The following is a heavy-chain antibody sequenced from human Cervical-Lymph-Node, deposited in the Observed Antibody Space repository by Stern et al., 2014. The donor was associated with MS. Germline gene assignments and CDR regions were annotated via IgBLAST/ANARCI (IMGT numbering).Heavy chain of an antibody. V-gene: IGHV3-23*04. Sequence: EVQLEESGGSLVQPGGSLRLSCAASGFTFSSYAMSWVRQAPGKGLEWVSAISGSGDSTYYADSVKGRFTLSRDNSKNTPYLQMNSLRADDTAVYYCAKEGILVASFDYWGQGTLVTVSS. CDR2: ISGSGDST. CDR1: GFTFSSYA. D-gene: IGHD6-19*01. J-gene: IGHJ4*02. CDR3: AKEGILVASFDY.